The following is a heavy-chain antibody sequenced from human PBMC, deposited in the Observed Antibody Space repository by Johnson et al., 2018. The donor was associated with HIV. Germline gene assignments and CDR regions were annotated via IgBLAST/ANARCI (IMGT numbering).Heavy chain of an antibody. J-gene: IGHJ3*02. CDR3: ARAGLTYTLDAFDI. D-gene: IGHD3-16*01. Sequence: VQLVESGGGLVQPGGSLRLSCAASGFTFSTYAMHWVRQAPGKGLEYVSAISSNGGSTYYANSVKGRFTISRYNSKNTLYRQMGRLRAEDMAVYYCARAGLTYTLDAFDIWGQGTLVTVSS. CDR1: GFTFSTYA. V-gene: IGHV3-64*01. CDR2: ISSNGGST.